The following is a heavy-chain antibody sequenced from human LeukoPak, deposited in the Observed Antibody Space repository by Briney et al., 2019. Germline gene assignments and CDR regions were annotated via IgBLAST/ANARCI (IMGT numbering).Heavy chain of an antibody. CDR3: ARRGFDYYGSGRTFDY. D-gene: IGHD3-10*01. CDR2: INHSGST. Sequence: PSXXLSLACAVDGGSFSGYYWSWIRQPPGKGLEWIGEINHSGSTNYNPSLKRRVTITVEKSKNKFSLKLSSVTAADTAVYYCARRGFDYYGSGRTFDYWGQGTLVTVSS. V-gene: IGHV4-34*01. J-gene: IGHJ4*02. CDR1: GGSFSGYY.